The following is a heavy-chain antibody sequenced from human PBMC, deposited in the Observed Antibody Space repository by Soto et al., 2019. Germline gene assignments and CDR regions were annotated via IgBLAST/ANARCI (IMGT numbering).Heavy chain of an antibody. D-gene: IGHD7-27*01. CDR2: IGARDGSR. CDR1: GFTFSAYA. J-gene: IGHJ4*01. CDR3: VKDTPAWRQVWGYDY. Sequence: GGSLRLSCAASGFTFSAYAMGWVRPPPGKGLEWVPSIGARDGSRYYADSVKGRFSISRDNSENTVYLQMNCLRAEDTAVYYCVKDTPAWRQVWGYDYVGQGGQGTVSS. V-gene: IGHV3-23*01.